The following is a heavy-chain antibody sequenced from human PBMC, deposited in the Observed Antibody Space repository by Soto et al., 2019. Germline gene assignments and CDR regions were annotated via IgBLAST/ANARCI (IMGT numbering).Heavy chain of an antibody. Sequence: QVQLVQSGAEVKKPGASVKVSCKASGYTFTSYAMHWVRQAPGQRLEWMGWINAGNGNTKYSQKFQGRVTITRDTSASTAYMELSSLRSEDTAVYYCARADSVSKKQQLVRPPAYWGQGTLVTVSS. V-gene: IGHV1-3*01. CDR2: INAGNGNT. CDR1: GYTFTSYA. D-gene: IGHD6-13*01. CDR3: ARADSVSKKQQLVRPPAY. J-gene: IGHJ4*02.